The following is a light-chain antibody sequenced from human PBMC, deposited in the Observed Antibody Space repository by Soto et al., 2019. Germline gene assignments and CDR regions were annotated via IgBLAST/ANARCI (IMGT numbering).Light chain of an antibody. Sequence: ETVLTQSPGTLSLSPGERDTLSCRASQTIRSNYLARYRQTPGQAPRLLIYGASNRATGIADRFRSSGSGTAFTLIISRLEPEDFALYYCQQYGSSPWTFGQGTKVEIK. V-gene: IGKV3-20*01. CDR3: QQYGSSPWT. CDR2: GAS. CDR1: QTIRSNY. J-gene: IGKJ1*01.